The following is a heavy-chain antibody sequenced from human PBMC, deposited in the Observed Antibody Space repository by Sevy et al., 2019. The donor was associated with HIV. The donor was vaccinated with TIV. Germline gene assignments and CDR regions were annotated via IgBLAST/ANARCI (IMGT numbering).Heavy chain of an antibody. Sequence: ASVKVSCRVSGNSLHELSMHWVRQAPGKGLEWMAGFAPDHGKTIYTRKFQGRVTMPEDTSRDTVYMEMRGLRPDDTAVYYCAVLNPWGRWGQGTLVTVSS. CDR3: AVLNPWGR. J-gene: IGHJ4*02. D-gene: IGHD7-27*01. CDR1: GNSLHELS. V-gene: IGHV1-24*01. CDR2: FAPDHGKT.